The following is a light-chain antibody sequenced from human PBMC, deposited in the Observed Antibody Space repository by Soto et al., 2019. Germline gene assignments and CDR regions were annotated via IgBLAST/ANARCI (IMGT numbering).Light chain of an antibody. Sequence: DIQLTQSPSFLSASVGDRVTITCRASLPINTYLAWYQQKPGGPPQLLIYAASTLHGVTSRFSGDGSGTEFTLTIRRLQHEESATYVCQQLHTYPLNFGGGTKVDTK. CDR2: AAS. V-gene: IGKV1-9*01. J-gene: IGKJ4*01. CDR1: LPINTY. CDR3: QQLHTYPLN.